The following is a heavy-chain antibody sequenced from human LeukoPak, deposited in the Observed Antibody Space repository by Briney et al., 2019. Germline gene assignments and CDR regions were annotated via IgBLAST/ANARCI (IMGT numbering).Heavy chain of an antibody. Sequence: SETLSLTCTVSGYSISSGYYWGWIRQPPGKGLEWIGSIYHSGSTYYNPSLKSRVTISVDTSKNQFSLKLSSVTAADTAVYYCAGELRYFDWLFQLGYYYYYMDVWGKGITVTVSS. D-gene: IGHD3-9*01. CDR2: IYHSGST. CDR1: GYSISSGYY. J-gene: IGHJ6*03. V-gene: IGHV4-38-2*02. CDR3: AGELRYFDWLFQLGYYYYYMDV.